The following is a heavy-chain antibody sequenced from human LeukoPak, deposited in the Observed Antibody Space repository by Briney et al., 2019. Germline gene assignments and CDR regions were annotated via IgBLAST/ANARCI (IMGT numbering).Heavy chain of an antibody. CDR3: AKHSGSYFVYYFDY. Sequence: GGSLRLSCAASGFTFSSYWMSWVRQAPGKGLEWVSVISGSGYNTDYADSVKSRFTISRDNYRLYLQMNSLRPEDTAVYYCAKHSGSYFVYYFDYWGQGTLVTVSS. V-gene: IGHV3-23*01. D-gene: IGHD1-26*01. J-gene: IGHJ4*02. CDR1: GFTFSSYW. CDR2: ISGSGYNT.